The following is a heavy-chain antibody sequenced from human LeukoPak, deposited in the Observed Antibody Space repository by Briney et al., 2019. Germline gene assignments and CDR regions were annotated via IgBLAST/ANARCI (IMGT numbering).Heavy chain of an antibody. CDR1: GGTFSSYA. J-gene: IGHJ6*03. CDR2: MNPNSGNT. Sequence: ASVKVSCKASGGTFSSYAINWVRQATGQGLEWMGWMNPNSGNTGYAQKFQGRVTMTRNTSISTAYMELSSLRSEDTAVYYCARGAQYSSSWYTGYYYYYMDVWGKGTTVTVSS. D-gene: IGHD6-13*01. V-gene: IGHV1-8*02. CDR3: ARGAQYSSSWYTGYYYYYMDV.